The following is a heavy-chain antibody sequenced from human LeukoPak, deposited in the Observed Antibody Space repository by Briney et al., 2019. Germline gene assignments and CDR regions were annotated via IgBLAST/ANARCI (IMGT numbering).Heavy chain of an antibody. V-gene: IGHV4-59*01. D-gene: IGHD3-10*01. CDR1: GGSISSYY. Sequence: SETLSLTCTVSGGSISSYYWSWIRQPPGKGLEWIGYISYSGSTNYNPSLKSRVTISVDTSKNQFSLKLTSVTAADTAVYYCARVRELVIYYCIDVWGKGTTVTVS. J-gene: IGHJ6*03. CDR3: ARVRELVIYYCIDV. CDR2: ISYSGST.